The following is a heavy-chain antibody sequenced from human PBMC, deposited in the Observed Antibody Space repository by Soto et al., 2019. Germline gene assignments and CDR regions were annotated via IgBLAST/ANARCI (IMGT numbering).Heavy chain of an antibody. Sequence: EVQLVESGGGLVQPGGSLRLSCAASGFTFSSYWMHWVRQVPGKGLVWVSRINSDGSSTSYADPVKGRFTISRDNAKNPLYLQMNSLRAEDTAVYYCARPRYDSSGTPFDYWGQGTLVTVSS. J-gene: IGHJ4*02. V-gene: IGHV3-74*01. CDR3: ARPRYDSSGTPFDY. CDR1: GFTFSSYW. CDR2: INSDGSST. D-gene: IGHD3-22*01.